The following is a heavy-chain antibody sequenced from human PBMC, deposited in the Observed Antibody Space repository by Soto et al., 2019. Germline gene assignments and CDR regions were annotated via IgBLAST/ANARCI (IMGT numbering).Heavy chain of an antibody. CDR3: ARDHRGDYSYFDY. Sequence: ASVKVSCKASGGPFSSYAISWVRQAPGQGLEWMGGIIPIFGTANYAQKFQGRVTITADESTSTAYMELSSLRSEDTAVYYCARDHRGDYSYFDYWGQGTLVTVSS. CDR2: IIPIFGTA. J-gene: IGHJ4*02. D-gene: IGHD4-17*01. CDR1: GGPFSSYA. V-gene: IGHV1-69*13.